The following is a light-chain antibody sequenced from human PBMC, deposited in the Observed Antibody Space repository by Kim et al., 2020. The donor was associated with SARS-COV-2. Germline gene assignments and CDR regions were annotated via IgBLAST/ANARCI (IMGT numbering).Light chain of an antibody. CDR3: CSFAGSYTWV. CDR2: DVN. Sequence: GRSVTISCTGTSSDVGGSNYVSWYPQHPGRAPKLMMYDVNKRPPGVPDRLSGSKSGNTASLTISGLQAEDEADYYCCSFAGSYTWVFGGGTQLTVL. V-gene: IGLV2-11*01. CDR1: SSDVGGSNY. J-gene: IGLJ3*02.